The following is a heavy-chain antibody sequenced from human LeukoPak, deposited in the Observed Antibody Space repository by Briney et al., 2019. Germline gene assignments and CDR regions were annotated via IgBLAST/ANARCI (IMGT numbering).Heavy chain of an antibody. D-gene: IGHD3-9*01. CDR1: GGSIKSFY. J-gene: IGHJ6*02. V-gene: IGHV4-4*07. Sequence: PSETLSRTCTVSGGSIKSFYWSWIRQPAGKGLEWVGRVFSRGTTNYNPSLKSRVTVSLDTSKNQFSLKLSSVTAADTAVYYCARGRYDNLAGHLARLDVWGQGTTVIVSS. CDR3: ARGRYDNLAGHLARLDV. CDR2: VFSRGTT.